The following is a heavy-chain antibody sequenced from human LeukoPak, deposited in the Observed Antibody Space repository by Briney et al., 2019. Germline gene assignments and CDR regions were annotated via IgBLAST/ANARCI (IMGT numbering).Heavy chain of an antibody. CDR3: ARDEVACSSTNCYFVY. J-gene: IGHJ4*02. V-gene: IGHV3-21*01. D-gene: IGHD2-2*01. Sequence: GGSLRHSCAASGFTFSAYSMNWVRQAPGKGLEWVSFISSSSSSIYYADSVKGRFTISRDNAKNSLYLQVNSLRAEDTAVYYCARDEVACSSTNCYFVYWGQGTLVTVSS. CDR1: GFTFSAYS. CDR2: ISSSSSSI.